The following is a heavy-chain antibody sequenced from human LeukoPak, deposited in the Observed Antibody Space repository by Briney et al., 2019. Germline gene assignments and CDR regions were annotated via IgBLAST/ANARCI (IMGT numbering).Heavy chain of an antibody. D-gene: IGHD5-18*01. Sequence: SSVKVSCKASVGTFSSYAISWVRQAPGQGLEWMGGIIPIFGTAKYAQKFQGRVTITADESPSTVYMELSSLRSEDTAVYYCARGIDVDTAMVTTGYYFDYWGQGTLVTVSS. CDR2: IIPIFGTA. J-gene: IGHJ4*02. V-gene: IGHV1-69*01. CDR3: ARGIDVDTAMVTTGYYFDY. CDR1: VGTFSSYA.